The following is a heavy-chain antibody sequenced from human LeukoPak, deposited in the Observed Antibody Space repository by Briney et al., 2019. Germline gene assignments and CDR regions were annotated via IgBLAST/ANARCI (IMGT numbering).Heavy chain of an antibody. D-gene: IGHD6-13*01. CDR1: GGSISSSSYY. Sequence: SETLSLTCTVSGGSISSSSYYWGWIRQPPGKGLEWIGSIYYSGSTYYNPSLKSRVTISVDTSKNQFSLKLSSVTAADTAVYYCASRPGYNSNWYPWGQGTLVTVSS. V-gene: IGHV4-39*01. CDR3: ASRPGYNSNWYP. J-gene: IGHJ5*02. CDR2: IYYSGST.